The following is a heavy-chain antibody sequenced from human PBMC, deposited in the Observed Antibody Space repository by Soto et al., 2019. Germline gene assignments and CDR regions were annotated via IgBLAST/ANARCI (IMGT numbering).Heavy chain of an antibody. CDR3: AKGLNGELND. J-gene: IGHJ3*01. D-gene: IGHD1-1*01. Sequence: QVQLVESGGGVVQPGRSLRLSCVASGFTFSIFDMHWVSQAPGKGLEWVTLISSDDRNIYYADSVQGRFTVSRDDSRNTLYLQMNSLRPEDMAVYYCAKGLNGELNDWGQGTMVTVSS. CDR1: GFTFSIFD. V-gene: IGHV3-30*18. CDR2: ISSDDRNI.